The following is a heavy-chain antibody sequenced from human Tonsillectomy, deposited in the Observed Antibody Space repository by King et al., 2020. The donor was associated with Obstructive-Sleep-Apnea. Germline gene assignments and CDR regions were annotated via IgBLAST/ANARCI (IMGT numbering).Heavy chain of an antibody. V-gene: IGHV4-39*07. D-gene: IGHD3-3*01. CDR1: GGSISSSSYY. Sequence: QLQESGPGLVKPSETLSLTCTVSGGSISSSSYYWGWIRQPPGKGLEWIGRIYYSGSTYYNPSLKSRVTISVDTSKNQFSLKLSSVTAADTAVYYCARVYYDFWSGYLGWFDPWGQGTLVTVSS. CDR2: IYYSGST. J-gene: IGHJ5*02. CDR3: ARVYYDFWSGYLGWFDP.